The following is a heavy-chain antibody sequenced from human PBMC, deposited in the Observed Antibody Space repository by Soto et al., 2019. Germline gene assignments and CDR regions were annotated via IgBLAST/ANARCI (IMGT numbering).Heavy chain of an antibody. CDR2: ISYDGSNK. V-gene: IGHV3-30*18. CDR1: GFTFSSYG. D-gene: IGHD2-15*01. Sequence: GGSLRLSCAASGFTFSSYGMHWVRQAPGKGLEWVAVISYDGSNKYYADSVKGRFTISKDNSKKTLYLQMNSLRAEETAVYYCAKGRRDSTLRYCSGGSCYSRVKDFDYWGQGTLVTVSS. J-gene: IGHJ4*02. CDR3: AKGRRDSTLRYCSGGSCYSRVKDFDY.